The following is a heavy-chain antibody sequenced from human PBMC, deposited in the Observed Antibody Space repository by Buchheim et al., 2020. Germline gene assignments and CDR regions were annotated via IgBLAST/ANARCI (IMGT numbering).Heavy chain of an antibody. CDR3: ARDRVRITMIVVVMTEGMDV. Sequence: QVQLVQSGAEVKKPGASVKVSCKASGYTFTGYYMHWVRQAPGQGLEWMGWINPKSGGANYAQKFQGRVTMTRDTSISTAYMELSRLRSDDTAVYYCARDRVRITMIVVVMTEGMDVWGQGTT. D-gene: IGHD3-22*01. V-gene: IGHV1-2*02. J-gene: IGHJ6*02. CDR2: INPKSGGA. CDR1: GYTFTGYY.